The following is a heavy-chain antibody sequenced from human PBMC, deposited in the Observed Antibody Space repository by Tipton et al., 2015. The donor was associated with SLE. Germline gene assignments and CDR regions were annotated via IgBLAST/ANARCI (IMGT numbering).Heavy chain of an antibody. CDR2: NNWNGGST. D-gene: IGHD3-10*01. Sequence: QLVQSGGGAVRPGGSLRLSCEASGFKFDDFGMNWVRHVPGKGLEWVAGNNWNGGSTGYEDSVKGRFSISRDNSKNTVYLDMLSLRADDTAMYYCAGASWSYGFFDYWGQGTLVTVSP. CDR3: AGASWSYGFFDY. CDR1: GFKFDDFG. V-gene: IGHV3-20*04. J-gene: IGHJ4*02.